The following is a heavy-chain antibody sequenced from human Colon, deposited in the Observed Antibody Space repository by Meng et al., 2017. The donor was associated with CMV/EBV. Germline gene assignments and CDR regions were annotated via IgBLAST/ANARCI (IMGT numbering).Heavy chain of an antibody. CDR3: AREGRGIAVAGTIHYYYGMDV. D-gene: IGHD6-19*01. J-gene: IGHJ6*02. Sequence: ESLKISCTVSGGSISSYYWSWIRQPPGKGLEWIGYIYYSGSTNYNLSLKSRVTISVDTSKNQFSLKLSSVTAADTAVYYCAREGRGIAVAGTIHYYYGMDVWGQGTTVTVSS. V-gene: IGHV4-59*01. CDR1: GGSISSYY. CDR2: IYYSGST.